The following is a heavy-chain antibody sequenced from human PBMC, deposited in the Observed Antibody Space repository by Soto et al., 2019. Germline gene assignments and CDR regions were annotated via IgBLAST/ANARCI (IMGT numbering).Heavy chain of an antibody. CDR3: AVGADYGGNAGSY. CDR1: GGTFSSYA. Sequence: SVKVSCKASGGTFSSYAISWVRQAPGQGLEWMGGIIPIFGTANYAQKFQGRVTITADKSTSTAYMELSSLRSEDTAVYYCAVGADYGGNAGSYWGQGTLVTVYS. J-gene: IGHJ4*02. D-gene: IGHD4-17*01. CDR2: IIPIFGTA. V-gene: IGHV1-69*06.